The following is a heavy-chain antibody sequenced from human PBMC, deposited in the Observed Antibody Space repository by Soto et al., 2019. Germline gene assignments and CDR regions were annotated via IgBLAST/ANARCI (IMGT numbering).Heavy chain of an antibody. CDR2: IYHSGST. Sequence: QVQLQESGPGLVKPSGTLSLTCAVSGGSISSSNWWRWVRQPPGKGLEWIGEIYHSGSTNYNPPLKRRVTISVDKSKNHVSLKLSSVTAADTAVYYCARENGGLVDAFDIWGQGTMVTVSS. V-gene: IGHV4-4*02. D-gene: IGHD3-16*01. J-gene: IGHJ3*02. CDR1: GGSISSSNW. CDR3: ARENGGLVDAFDI.